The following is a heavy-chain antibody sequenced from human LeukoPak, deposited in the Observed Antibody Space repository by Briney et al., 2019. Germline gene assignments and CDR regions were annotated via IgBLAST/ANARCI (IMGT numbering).Heavy chain of an antibody. D-gene: IGHD3-10*01. CDR2: INHSGST. V-gene: IGHV4-34*01. CDR1: GGSFSGYY. CDR3: ARHGPRRRVYGSGSWGANYYYYMDV. J-gene: IGHJ6*03. Sequence: SETLSLTCAVYGGSFSGYYWSWIRQPPGKGLEWIGEINHSGSTNYNPSLKSRVTISVDTSKNQFSLKLSSVTAADTAVYYCARHGPRRRVYGSGSWGANYYYYMDVWGKGTTVTVSS.